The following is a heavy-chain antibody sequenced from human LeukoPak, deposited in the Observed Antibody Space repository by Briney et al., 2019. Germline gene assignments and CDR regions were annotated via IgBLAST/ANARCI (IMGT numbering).Heavy chain of an antibody. D-gene: IGHD3-10*01. CDR3: ARVSYYGSGSQVKYYFDY. J-gene: IGHJ4*02. Sequence: SVKVSCKASGGTFSSYAISWVRQAPGQGLEWMGRIIPILGIANYAQKFQGRVTITADKSTSTAYMELSSLRSEDTAVYHCARVSYYGSGSQVKYYFDYWGQGTLVTVSS. CDR2: IIPILGIA. CDR1: GGTFSSYA. V-gene: IGHV1-69*04.